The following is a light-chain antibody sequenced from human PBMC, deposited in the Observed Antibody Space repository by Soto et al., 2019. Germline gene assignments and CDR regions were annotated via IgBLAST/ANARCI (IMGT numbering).Light chain of an antibody. V-gene: IGLV2-8*01. Sequence: QSALTQPPSASGSPGQSVTISCTGTISDVGGYNYVSWYQQHPGKAPKLMIYEVSERPSGVPDRFSGSKSGNTASLTVSGLQAEDEADYYCGSYAGINNLVAFGGGTKLTVL. J-gene: IGLJ2*01. CDR2: EVS. CDR1: ISDVGGYNY. CDR3: GSYAGINNLVA.